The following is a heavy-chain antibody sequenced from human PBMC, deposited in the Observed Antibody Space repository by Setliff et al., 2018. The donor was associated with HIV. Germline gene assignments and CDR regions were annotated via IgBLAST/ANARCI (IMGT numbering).Heavy chain of an antibody. CDR3: ARAKSWYYYMDV. V-gene: IGHV3-49*04. CDR1: GFPFGDYA. CDR2: IRSIAYGGTT. D-gene: IGHD6-13*01. Sequence: PGGSLRLSCSASGFPFGDYALSWVRQAPGKGLEWVGFIRSIAYGGTTEYAASVKGRFIISRDDSKSSAYLQMNGLKAEDTAVYYCARAKSWYYYMDVWGKGTTVTVSS. J-gene: IGHJ6*03.